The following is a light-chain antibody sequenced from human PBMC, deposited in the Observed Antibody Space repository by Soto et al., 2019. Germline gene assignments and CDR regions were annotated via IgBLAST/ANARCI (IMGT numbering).Light chain of an antibody. Sequence: DIQMTQSPSSLSASVGDRVTITCRASESIRNNLNWYQQKPGKAPKLLIYAASTMQSGVPSRFSGGGSETEFSLTIGSVRPEDFTTYYWHLTSGTRRGAFGQGTKV. CDR1: ESIRNN. J-gene: IGKJ1*01. V-gene: IGKV1-39*01. CDR3: HLTSGTRRGA. CDR2: AAS.